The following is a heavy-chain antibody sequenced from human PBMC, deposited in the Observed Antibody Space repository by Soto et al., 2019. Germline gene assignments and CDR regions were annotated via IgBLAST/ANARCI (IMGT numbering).Heavy chain of an antibody. J-gene: IGHJ4*02. CDR3: ARDLGQQLFDY. CDR2: ISAYNGNK. V-gene: IGHV1-18*01. Sequence: QVQLVQSGAEVKKPGASVKVSCTSSGYTFTSYGISWVRQAPGQGLEWMGWISAYNGNKKYAQKLQGRVSMTPDTSTSTAYMELRSLRSDDTAVYYCARDLGQQLFDYWGQGTLITVSS. CDR1: GYTFTSYG. D-gene: IGHD6-13*01.